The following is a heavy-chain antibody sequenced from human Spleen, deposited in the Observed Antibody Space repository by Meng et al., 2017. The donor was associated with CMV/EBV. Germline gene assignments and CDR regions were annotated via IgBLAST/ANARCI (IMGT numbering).Heavy chain of an antibody. CDR1: GFTFSSYW. Sequence: GESLKISCAASGFTFSSYWMSWVRQAPGKGLEWVANIKQDGSEKYYVDSVKGRFTISRDNAKNSLYLQMNSLRAEDTAVYYCARDPVHAAHFDYWGQGTLVTVSS. V-gene: IGHV3-7*01. CDR2: IKQDGSEK. D-gene: IGHD6-25*01. CDR3: ARDPVHAAHFDY. J-gene: IGHJ4*02.